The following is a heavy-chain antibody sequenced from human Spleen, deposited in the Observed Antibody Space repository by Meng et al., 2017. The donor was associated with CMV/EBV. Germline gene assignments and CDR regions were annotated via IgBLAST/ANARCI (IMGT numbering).Heavy chain of an antibody. CDR2: IHPHRGDT. D-gene: IGHD6-13*01. J-gene: IGHJ5*02. V-gene: IGHV1-2*02. Sequence: ASVKVSCKASGYTFTAHYFHWVRQAPGQGLEWMGWIHPHRGDTNYAQQFQGRVTLTRDTSINTGYMELTRLTSDDTAVYYCARGGIAQPFDPWGQGTLVTVSS. CDR1: GYTFTAHY. CDR3: ARGGIAQPFDP.